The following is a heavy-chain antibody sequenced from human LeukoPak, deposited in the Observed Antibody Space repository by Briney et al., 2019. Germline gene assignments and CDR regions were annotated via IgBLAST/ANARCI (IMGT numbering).Heavy chain of an antibody. V-gene: IGHV4-59*08. CDR1: GGSISSYY. J-gene: IGHJ4*02. Sequence: SETLSLACTVSGGSISSYYWSWIRQPPGKGLEWIGYIYYSGSTNYNPSLKSRVTISVDTSKNQFSLKLSSVTAADTAVYYCAKTPTLLWFGELSLYFDYWGQGTLVTVSS. D-gene: IGHD3-10*01. CDR3: AKTPTLLWFGELSLYFDY. CDR2: IYYSGST.